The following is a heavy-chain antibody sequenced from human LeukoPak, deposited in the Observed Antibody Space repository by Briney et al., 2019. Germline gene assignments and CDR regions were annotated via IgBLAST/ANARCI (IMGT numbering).Heavy chain of an antibody. J-gene: IGHJ4*02. D-gene: IGHD6-13*01. CDR3: ARDRPGIAAAGTRFDY. Sequence: GGSLRLSCAASGFTFGSYSMNWVRQAPGKGLEWVSSISSSSSYIYYADSVKGRFTISRDNAKNSLYLQMNSLRAEDTAVYYCARDRPGIAAAGTRFDYWGQGTLVTVSS. CDR1: GFTFGSYS. CDR2: ISSSSSYI. V-gene: IGHV3-21*01.